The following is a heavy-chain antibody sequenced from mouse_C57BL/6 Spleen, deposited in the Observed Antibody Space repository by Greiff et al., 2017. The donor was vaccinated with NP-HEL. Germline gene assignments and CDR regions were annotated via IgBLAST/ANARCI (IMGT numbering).Heavy chain of an antibody. CDR3: ARGRTLFDY. Sequence: QVQLQQPGAELVMPGASVKLSCKASGYTFTSYWMHWVKQRPGQGLAWIGEIDPSDSYTNYNQKFKGKSTLTVDKSSSPAYMQLSSLTSEDSAVYYCARGRTLFDYWGQGTTLTVSS. D-gene: IGHD5-1*01. CDR2: IDPSDSYT. V-gene: IGHV1-69*01. CDR1: GYTFTSYW. J-gene: IGHJ2*01.